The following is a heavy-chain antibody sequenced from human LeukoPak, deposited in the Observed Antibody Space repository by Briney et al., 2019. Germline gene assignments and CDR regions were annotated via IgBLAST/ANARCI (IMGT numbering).Heavy chain of an antibody. CDR1: GFTFSSYW. Sequence: GGSLRLSCAASGFTFSSYWMSSVRQAPRKGLEWVANIKQDGSEKYYVYSVKGRFTISRDNAKNSLYLQMNSLRAEDTAVYYCARDLGDGDAFDIWGQGTMVTVSS. CDR2: IKQDGSEK. J-gene: IGHJ3*02. D-gene: IGHD2-21*02. V-gene: IGHV3-7*01. CDR3: ARDLGDGDAFDI.